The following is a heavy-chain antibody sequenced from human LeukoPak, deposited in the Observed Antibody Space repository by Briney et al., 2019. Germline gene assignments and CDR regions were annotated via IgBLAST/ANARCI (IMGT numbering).Heavy chain of an antibody. D-gene: IGHD3-3*01. Sequence: GGSLRLSCAASGFTFSIYSITWVRQAPGKGLEWVSYISSSGTSIYYADSVKGRFTVSRDNARYSLHLQINSLRGEDTAVYYCTRDAASGTNWFDPWGQGTLVTVSS. J-gene: IGHJ5*02. CDR1: GFTFSIYS. V-gene: IGHV3-48*01. CDR2: ISSSGTSI. CDR3: TRDAASGTNWFDP.